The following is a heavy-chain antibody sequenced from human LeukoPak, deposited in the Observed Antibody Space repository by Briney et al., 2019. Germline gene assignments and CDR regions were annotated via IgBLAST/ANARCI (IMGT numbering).Heavy chain of an antibody. CDR2: INHSGST. J-gene: IGHJ5*02. Sequence: SETLSLTCAVYGGSFSGYYWSWIRQPPGKGLEWIGEINHSGSTNYNPSLKSRVTISVDTSKNQFSLKLSSVTAADTAVYYCAREGETTIWFDPWGQGTLVTVSS. V-gene: IGHV4-34*01. CDR3: AREGETTIWFDP. CDR1: GGSFSGYY. D-gene: IGHD5-12*01.